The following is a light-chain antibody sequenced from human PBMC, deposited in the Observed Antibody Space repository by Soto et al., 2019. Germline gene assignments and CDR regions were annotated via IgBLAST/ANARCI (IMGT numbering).Light chain of an antibody. CDR1: QSVRSSN. V-gene: IGKV3-20*01. Sequence: EIVLTQSPGTMSLSPGERATLSCRASQSVRSSNLAWYQHKPGQAPRLLIYRASSRVTGNQDRFSGSGSGTDFTLIISRLEPEYFAVYYFQQYGTSPGTFGQGTKVEIK. J-gene: IGKJ1*01. CDR3: QQYGTSPGT. CDR2: RAS.